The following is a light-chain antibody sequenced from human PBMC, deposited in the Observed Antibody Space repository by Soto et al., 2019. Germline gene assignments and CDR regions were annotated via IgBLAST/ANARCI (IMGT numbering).Light chain of an antibody. Sequence: QSVLTQPASVSGSPGQSITISCTGTGSDVGGYNSVSWFQQHPSKAPKLIIYEVSHRPSGVSIRFSGSKSGNTASLTISGLQAEDEADYYCSSYTSSSTLFGTGTKVTVL. CDR1: GSDVGGYNS. CDR2: EVS. V-gene: IGLV2-14*01. CDR3: SSYTSSSTL. J-gene: IGLJ1*01.